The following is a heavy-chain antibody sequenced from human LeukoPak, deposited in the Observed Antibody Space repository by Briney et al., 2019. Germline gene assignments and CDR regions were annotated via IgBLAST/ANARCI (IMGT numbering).Heavy chain of an antibody. CDR2: VSGSGGST. Sequence: PGGSLRLSCAASGFTFSSYSMNWVRQAPGKGLEWVSTVSGSGGSTYYADSVKGRFTISRDNSKNTLYLQMNSLRAEDTAVYYCAKAETVTTSAFDIWGQGTMVTVSS. CDR3: AKAETVTTSAFDI. D-gene: IGHD4-17*01. CDR1: GFTFSSYS. V-gene: IGHV3-23*01. J-gene: IGHJ3*02.